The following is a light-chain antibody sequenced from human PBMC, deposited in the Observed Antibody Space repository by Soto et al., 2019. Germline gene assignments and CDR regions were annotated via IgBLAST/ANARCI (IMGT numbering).Light chain of an antibody. CDR2: DVS. V-gene: IGLV2-14*01. J-gene: IGLJ1*01. CDR3: YSYTTSGTYV. Sequence: QSSLTQPASVFGSPGQSIAISCTGASSDVGGYKYVSWYQQHPAKVPKLMIYDVSNRPSGVSDRFSGSKSGNTASLTISGLQAEDEADYYCYSYTTSGTYVFGTGTKLTVL. CDR1: SSDVGGYKY.